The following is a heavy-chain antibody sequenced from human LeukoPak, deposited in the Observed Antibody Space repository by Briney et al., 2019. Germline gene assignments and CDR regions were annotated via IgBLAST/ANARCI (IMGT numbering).Heavy chain of an antibody. D-gene: IGHD2-15*01. CDR2: ISYDGNDR. CDR3: ASDLNVVIDGRHYGADC. V-gene: IGHV3-33*01. Sequence: GGSLRLSCAASGFTFSNYCMHWGRQAPGKGLEWVSIISYDGNDRYYGDSVRGRFTISRDNSKNTVDLQMDSLRADDTAVYYCASDLNVVIDGRHYGADCWGQGSLVTVSS. CDR1: GFTFSNYC. J-gene: IGHJ4*02.